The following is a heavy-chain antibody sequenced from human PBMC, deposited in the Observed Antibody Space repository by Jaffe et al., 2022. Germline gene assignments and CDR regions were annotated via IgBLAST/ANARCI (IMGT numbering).Heavy chain of an antibody. V-gene: IGHV3-7*04. CDR2: IMRDGSEK. J-gene: IGHJ4*02. Sequence: EVQMVESGGGLVQPGGSLRLSCAASGFTFSDYYMSWVRQAPGKGLEWVAKIMRDGSEKYYVDSVKGRFTISRDNAKNSLYLQMSSLRAEDTAVYYCARGGYRRFDNWGQGTLVTVSS. CDR3: ARGGYRRFDN. CDR1: GFTFSDYY. D-gene: IGHD5-18*01.